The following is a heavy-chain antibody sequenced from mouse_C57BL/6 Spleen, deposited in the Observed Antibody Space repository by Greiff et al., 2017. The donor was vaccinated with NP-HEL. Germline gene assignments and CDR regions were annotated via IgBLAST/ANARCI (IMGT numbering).Heavy chain of an antibody. Sequence: EVQGVESGGGLVKPGGSLKLSCAASGFTFSDYGMHWVRQAPEKGLEWVAYISSGSSTIYYADTVKGRFTISRDNAKNTLFLQLTSLRSEGTAMYYCARLTTWYFGVWGTGTTVTVSS. CDR2: ISSGSSTI. CDR1: GFTFSDYG. D-gene: IGHD1-1*01. J-gene: IGHJ1*03. V-gene: IGHV5-17*01. CDR3: ARLTTWYFGV.